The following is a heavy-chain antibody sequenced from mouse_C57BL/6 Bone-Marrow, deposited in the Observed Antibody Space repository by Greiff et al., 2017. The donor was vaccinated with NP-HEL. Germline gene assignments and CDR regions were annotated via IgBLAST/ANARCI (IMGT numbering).Heavy chain of an antibody. Sequence: VNVVESGPGLVAPSQSLSITCTVSGFSLTSYAISWVRQPPGKGLEWLGVIWTGGGTNYNSALKSRLSISKDNSKSQVFLKMNSLQTDDTARYYCARCYYYGSSYYAMDYWGQGTSVTVSS. CDR1: GFSLTSYA. D-gene: IGHD1-1*01. V-gene: IGHV2-9-1*01. CDR3: ARCYYYGSSYYAMDY. CDR2: IWTGGGT. J-gene: IGHJ4*01.